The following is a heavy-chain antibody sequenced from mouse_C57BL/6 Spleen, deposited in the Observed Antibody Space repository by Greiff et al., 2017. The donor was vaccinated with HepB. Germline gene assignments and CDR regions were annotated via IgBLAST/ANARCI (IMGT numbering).Heavy chain of an antibody. V-gene: IGHV1-15*01. CDR1: GYTFTDYE. Sequence: QVQLKESGAELVRPGASVTLSCKASGYTFTDYEMHWVKQTPVHGLEWIGAIDPETGGTAYNQKFKGKAILTADKSSSTAYMELRSLTSEDSAVYYCTRKEGGFDYWGQGTTLTVSS. CDR3: TRKEGGFDY. J-gene: IGHJ2*01. CDR2: IDPETGGT.